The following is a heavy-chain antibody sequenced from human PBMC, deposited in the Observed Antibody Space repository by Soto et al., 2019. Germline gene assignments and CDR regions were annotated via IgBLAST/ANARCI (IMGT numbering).Heavy chain of an antibody. CDR2: IYHSGST. V-gene: IGHV4-30-2*01. CDR1: GGSISSGGYS. J-gene: IGHJ6*02. CDR3: ARGSVVVTATYYYYYGMDV. D-gene: IGHD2-21*02. Sequence: QLQLQESGSGLVKPSQTLSLTCAVSGGSISSGGYSWSWIRQPPGKGLEWIGYIYHSGSTYYNPYLKSRVTISVDRSKNQVSMKLSSVTAADTAVYYCARGSVVVTATYYYYYGMDVWGQGTTVTVSS.